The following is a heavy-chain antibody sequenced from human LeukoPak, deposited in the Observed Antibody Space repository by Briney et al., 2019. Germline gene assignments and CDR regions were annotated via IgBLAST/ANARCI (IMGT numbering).Heavy chain of an antibody. Sequence: GGSLRLSCAASEFTFSNYWMSWVRQVPGKGLEWVANIKQDGSEMYYVDSVEGRFTISRDNSKSSLYLQMNSLRDEDTAVYYCARGTGTNVLRPFDYWGQGTLVNVSS. J-gene: IGHJ4*02. V-gene: IGHV3-7*02. CDR2: IKQDGSEM. CDR3: ARGTGTNVLRPFDY. D-gene: IGHD3-16*01. CDR1: EFTFSNYW.